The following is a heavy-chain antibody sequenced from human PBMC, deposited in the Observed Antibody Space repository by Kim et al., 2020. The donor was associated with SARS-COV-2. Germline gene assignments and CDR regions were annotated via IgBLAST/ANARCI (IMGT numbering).Heavy chain of an antibody. D-gene: IGHD2-2*01. CDR2: ISAYNGNT. V-gene: IGHV1-18*01. J-gene: IGHJ5*02. CDR1: GYTFTSYG. Sequence: ASVKVSCKASGYTFTSYGISWVRQAPGQGLEWMGWISAYNGNTNYAQKLQGRVTMTTDTSTSTAYMELRSLRSDDTAVYYCASGYCSSTSCYPDWFDPWGQGTLVTVSS. CDR3: ASGYCSSTSCYPDWFDP.